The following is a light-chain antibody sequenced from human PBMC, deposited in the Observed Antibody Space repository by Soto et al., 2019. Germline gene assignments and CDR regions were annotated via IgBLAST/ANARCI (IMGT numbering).Light chain of an antibody. CDR1: QSITTW. CDR2: DAS. V-gene: IGKV1-5*01. Sequence: IQVTKSAFTLSSSVGDRVIITCRASQSITTWLAWYQQKPGKAPKLLIYDASSLESGVPSRFSGSGSGTEFTLTISSLQPDDFATYYCQQYDSYSPTFGQGTKV. CDR3: QQYDSYSPT. J-gene: IGKJ1*01.